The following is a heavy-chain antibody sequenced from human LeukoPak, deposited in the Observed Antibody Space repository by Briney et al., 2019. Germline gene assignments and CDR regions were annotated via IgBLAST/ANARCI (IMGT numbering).Heavy chain of an antibody. D-gene: IGHD5-12*01. CDR1: GFTFSSYS. Sequence: GGSLRLSCVASGFTFSSYSMNWVRRAPGKGLDWISGINSDSSAIYYADSVKGRFTISRDNAKNSLYLQMNSLRAEDTAVYYCARSYTGYDLWGQGTLVTVSS. J-gene: IGHJ4*02. CDR2: INSDSSAI. CDR3: ARSYTGYDL. V-gene: IGHV3-48*01.